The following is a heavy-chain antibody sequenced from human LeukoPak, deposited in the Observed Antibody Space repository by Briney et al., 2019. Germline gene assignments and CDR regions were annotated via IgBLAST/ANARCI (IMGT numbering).Heavy chain of an antibody. V-gene: IGHV4-34*01. J-gene: IGHJ4*02. CDR3: ARFDRDTGMGFDY. CDR2: INHSGST. CDR1: GGSFSGYY. Sequence: SETLSLTCAVYGGSFSGYYWSWIRRPPGKGLEWIGEINHSGSTNYNPSLKSRVTISVDTSKNQFSLKLSSVTAADTAVYYCARFDRDTGMGFDYWGQGTLVTVSS. D-gene: IGHD5-18*01.